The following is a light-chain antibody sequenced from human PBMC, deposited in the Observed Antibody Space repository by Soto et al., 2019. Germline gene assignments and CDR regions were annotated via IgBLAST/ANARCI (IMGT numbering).Light chain of an antibody. CDR3: SSYAGNNDLI. CDR1: SSDVGSYRF. Sequence: QSVLTQPPSASGSPGQSVTISCTGTSSDVGSYRFVSWYQQHPGKAPKLLIYEVNKRPSGVSDRFSASTSGNTASLTVSGLQADDEADYYCSSYAGNNDLIFGGGTQLTVL. J-gene: IGLJ2*01. CDR2: EVN. V-gene: IGLV2-8*01.